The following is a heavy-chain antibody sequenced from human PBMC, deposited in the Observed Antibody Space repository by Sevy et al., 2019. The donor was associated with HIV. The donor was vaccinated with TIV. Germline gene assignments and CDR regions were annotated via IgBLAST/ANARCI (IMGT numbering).Heavy chain of an antibody. CDR3: ARGSRGTFGS. Sequence: GGSLRLSCAASGFPFSAYGMHWVRQAPGKGLEWVATIWYDGSNKYYPDSVKGRFTISRDNSRDTLYLQMNSLRADDTAVYYCARGSRGTFGSWGQGTLVTVSS. J-gene: IGHJ4*02. CDR2: IWYDGSNK. CDR1: GFPFSAYG. D-gene: IGHD1-26*01. V-gene: IGHV3-33*01.